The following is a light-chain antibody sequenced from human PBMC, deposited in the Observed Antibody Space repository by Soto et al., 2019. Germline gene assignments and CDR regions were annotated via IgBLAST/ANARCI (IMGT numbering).Light chain of an antibody. J-gene: IGLJ3*02. CDR3: SSYRRSNTRV. Sequence: QSALTQPASVSGSPGQSITISCTGTSSDVGGYNYVSWYQQHPGKAPKLMIYDVSNRPSGVSNRFSGSKSGNTASLTISGLQAEDEADYYCSSYRRSNTRVFGGGTQLTVL. CDR2: DVS. V-gene: IGLV2-14*03. CDR1: SSDVGGYNY.